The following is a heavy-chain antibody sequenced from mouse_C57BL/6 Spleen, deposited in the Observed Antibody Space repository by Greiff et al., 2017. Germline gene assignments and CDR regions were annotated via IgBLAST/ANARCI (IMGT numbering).Heavy chain of an antibody. Sequence: DVHLVESGGGLVKPGGSLKLSCAAPGFTFSSYAMSWVRQTPEKRLEWVATISDGGSYTYYPDNVKGRFTISRDNAKNNLYLQMSHLKSEDTAMYYCARGGYYYGSCYRYAMDYWGQGTSVTVSS. CDR1: GFTFSSYA. CDR3: ARGGYYYGSCYRYAMDY. CDR2: ISDGGSYT. J-gene: IGHJ4*01. V-gene: IGHV5-4*01. D-gene: IGHD1-1*01.